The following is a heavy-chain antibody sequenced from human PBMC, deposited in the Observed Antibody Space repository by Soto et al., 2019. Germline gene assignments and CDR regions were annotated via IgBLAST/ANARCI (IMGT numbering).Heavy chain of an antibody. CDR1: GFTFSSYG. Sequence: GGSLRLSCAASGFTFSSYGMHWVRQAPGKGLEWVAVISYDGSNKYYADSVKGRFTISRDNSKNTLYLQMNSLRAEDTAVYYCAKTLYYYDSSGYYFSWGQGTLVTVSS. CDR3: AKTLYYYDSSGYYFS. V-gene: IGHV3-30*18. CDR2: ISYDGSNK. D-gene: IGHD3-22*01. J-gene: IGHJ5*02.